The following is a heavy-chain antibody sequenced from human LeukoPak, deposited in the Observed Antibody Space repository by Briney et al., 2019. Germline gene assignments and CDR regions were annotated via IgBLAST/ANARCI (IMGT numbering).Heavy chain of an antibody. CDR1: IRSFNSYS. V-gene: IGHV4-34*12. CDR2: VIHGGSS. CDR3: ARESYLDWFDP. D-gene: IGHD3-10*01. Sequence: SDTVSLTCAVHIRSFNSYSWSWLRHPPGEGLEWIGEVIHGGSSNYNPWLKSRLNISVDTSRNQFSLKLTSLTAAHGGVYYCARESYLDWFDPWSQGTLASVCS. J-gene: IGHJ5*02.